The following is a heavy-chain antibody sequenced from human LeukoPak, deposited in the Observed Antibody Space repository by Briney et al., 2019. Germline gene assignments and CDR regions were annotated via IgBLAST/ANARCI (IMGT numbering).Heavy chain of an antibody. V-gene: IGHV4-59*01. J-gene: IGHJ4*02. Sequence: SETLSLTCTVSGGSISSYYWSWIRQPPGKGLEWIGYIYYSGSTNYNPSLQSRVTISVDTSKNQFSLKLSSVTAADTAVYYCARDLDSGLGHWGQGTLVTVSS. CDR3: ARDLDSGLGH. CDR2: IYYSGST. CDR1: GGSISSYY. D-gene: IGHD3/OR15-3a*01.